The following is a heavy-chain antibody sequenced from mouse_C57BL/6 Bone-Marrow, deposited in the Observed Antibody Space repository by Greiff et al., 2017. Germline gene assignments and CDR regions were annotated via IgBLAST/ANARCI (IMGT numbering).Heavy chain of an antibody. CDR1: GYTLNSYW. CDR3: ARYQRRPRGFAD. V-gene: IGHV1-64*01. J-gene: IGHJ3*01. Sequence: QVQLQQPGAELVKPGASVKVSCKASGYTLNSYWMHWVKQRPGQGLEWIGMIHPNSGSTNYNEKFKSKATLTVDTSSSTAYMQLSSLTSDDSAVDDSARYQRRPRGFADWGQGTLVTVSA. D-gene: IGHD3-2*02. CDR2: IHPNSGST.